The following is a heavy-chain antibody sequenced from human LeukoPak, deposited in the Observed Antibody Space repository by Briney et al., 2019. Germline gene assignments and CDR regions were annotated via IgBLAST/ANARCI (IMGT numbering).Heavy chain of an antibody. J-gene: IGHJ4*02. CDR3: ARVLYYDSSGLPGTLGY. D-gene: IGHD3-22*01. CDR1: GFTFSSYS. V-gene: IGHV3-48*01. CDR2: ISSSSSI. Sequence: PGGSLRLSCAASGFTFSSYSMDWVRQAPGKGLEWVSYISSSSSIYYADSVKGRFTISRDNVKNSLYLQMNSLRAEDTAVYYCARVLYYDSSGLPGTLGYWGQGTLVTVSS.